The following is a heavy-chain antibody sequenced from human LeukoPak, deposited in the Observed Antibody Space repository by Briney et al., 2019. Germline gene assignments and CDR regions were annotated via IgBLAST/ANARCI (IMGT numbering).Heavy chain of an antibody. Sequence: GASVKVSCKASGYTFTSYGVSWVRQAPGQGLEWMGWISAYNGNTNYAQKLQGRVTMTTDTSTSTAYMELRSLRSDDTAVYYCARLSGYSYGYGLAYYYYYGMDVWGQGTTVTVSS. D-gene: IGHD5-18*01. CDR2: ISAYNGNT. V-gene: IGHV1-18*01. CDR1: GYTFTSYG. CDR3: ARLSGYSYGYGLAYYYYYGMDV. J-gene: IGHJ6*02.